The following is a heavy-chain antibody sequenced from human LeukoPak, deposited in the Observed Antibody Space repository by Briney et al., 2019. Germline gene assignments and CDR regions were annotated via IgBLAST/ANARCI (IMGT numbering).Heavy chain of an antibody. CDR2: INHSGST. CDR3: AKELESGPAAPFDY. J-gene: IGHJ4*02. Sequence: PSETLSLTRAVYGGSFSGYYWSWIRQPPGKGLEWIGEINHSGSTSYNPSLKSRVTISVDTSKNQFSLKLSSVTAADTAVYYCAKELESGPAAPFDYWGQGTLVTVSS. D-gene: IGHD2-2*01. V-gene: IGHV4-34*01. CDR1: GGSFSGYY.